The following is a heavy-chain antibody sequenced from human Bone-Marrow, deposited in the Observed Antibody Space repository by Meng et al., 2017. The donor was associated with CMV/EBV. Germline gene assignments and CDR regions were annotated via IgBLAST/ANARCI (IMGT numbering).Heavy chain of an antibody. CDR3: TKHRGRLAATGRDFEY. CDR2: IKEDGSEK. CDR1: GFTFSNYW. J-gene: IGHJ4*02. V-gene: IGHV3-7*03. Sequence: GGSLRLSCAASGFTFSNYWMSWVRQAPGKGLEWVANIKEDGSEKYYVDSVKGRFTISRDNAENSLYLQMNSLRAEDTAVYYCTKHRGRLAATGRDFEYWGQGAQVTVSS. D-gene: IGHD2-15*01.